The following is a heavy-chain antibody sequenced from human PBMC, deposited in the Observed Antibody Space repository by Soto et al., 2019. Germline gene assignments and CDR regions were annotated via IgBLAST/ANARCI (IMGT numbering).Heavy chain of an antibody. Sequence: EVQLLESGGGLVQPGGSLRLSCVASGLTLSSFAMNWVRQVPGKGLEWVSVIKAGDTSTIYADSVKGRFTLSRDNSKNTVHLQMSSLRGEDTAVYYCALPAEGVVHRFDYWGQGTLVSVSS. V-gene: IGHV3-23*01. CDR1: GLTLSSFA. D-gene: IGHD3-3*01. J-gene: IGHJ4*02. CDR2: IKAGDTST. CDR3: ALPAEGVVHRFDY.